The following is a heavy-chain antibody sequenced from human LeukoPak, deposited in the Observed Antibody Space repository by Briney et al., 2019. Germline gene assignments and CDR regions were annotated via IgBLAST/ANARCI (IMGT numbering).Heavy chain of an antibody. CDR3: ACLPPRTTGAFDI. J-gene: IGHJ3*02. Sequence: GASVTVSCKASGYTFTGYYMHWVRQAPGQGLEWMGWINSNSGGTNYAQKFQGRVTMTRDTSISTAYMELSRLRSDDTAVYYCACLPPRTTGAFDIWGQGTMVTVSS. D-gene: IGHD1-14*01. CDR1: GYTFTGYY. CDR2: INSNSGGT. V-gene: IGHV1-2*02.